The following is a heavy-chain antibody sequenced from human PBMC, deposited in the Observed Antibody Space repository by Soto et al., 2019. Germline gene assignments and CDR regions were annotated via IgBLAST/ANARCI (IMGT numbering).Heavy chain of an antibody. CDR3: ARGRLPVTSQGGRETIFDEYYYYYYGMDV. CDR2: IIPIFGTA. CDR1: GGTFSSYA. V-gene: IGHV1-69*12. Sequence: QVQLVQSGAEVKKPGSSVKVSCKASGGTFSSYAISWVRQAPGQGLEWMGGIIPIFGTANYAQKFQGRVTITADESTSTAYMELRSLRSEDTAVYYCARGRLPVTSQGGRETIFDEYYYYYYGMDVWGQGTTVTVSS. J-gene: IGHJ6*02. D-gene: IGHD3-3*01.